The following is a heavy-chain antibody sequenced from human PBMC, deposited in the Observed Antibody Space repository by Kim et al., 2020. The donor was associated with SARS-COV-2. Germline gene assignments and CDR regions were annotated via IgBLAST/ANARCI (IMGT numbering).Heavy chain of an antibody. Sequence: GGSLRLSCAASGFTFSSYEMNWVRQAPGKGLEWVSYISSSGSTIYYADSVKGRFTISRDNAKNSLYLQMNSLRAEDTAVYYCARERPGIRFLGSGIYYGMDVWGQETTVTVSS. J-gene: IGHJ6*02. V-gene: IGHV3-48*03. D-gene: IGHD1-26*01. CDR2: ISSSGSTI. CDR3: ARERPGIRFLGSGIYYGMDV. CDR1: GFTFSSYE.